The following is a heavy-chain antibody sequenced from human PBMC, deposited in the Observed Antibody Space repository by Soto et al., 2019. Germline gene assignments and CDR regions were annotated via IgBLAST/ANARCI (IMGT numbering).Heavy chain of an antibody. CDR3: AREYTAWPLAYGLDV. J-gene: IGHJ6*02. Sequence: LRLSCAASGFTFSTYSINWVRQAPGKGLEWVSSISSRSDIYYADSVKGRFTISRDNAKNSVSLQMNSLRAEDTAVYYCAREYTAWPLAYGLDVWGQGTTVTVSS. D-gene: IGHD2-2*02. CDR1: GFTFSTYS. V-gene: IGHV3-21*01. CDR2: ISSRSDI.